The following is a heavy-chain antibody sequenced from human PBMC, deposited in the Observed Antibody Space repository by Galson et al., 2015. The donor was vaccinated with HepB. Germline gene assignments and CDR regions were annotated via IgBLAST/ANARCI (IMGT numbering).Heavy chain of an antibody. V-gene: IGHV1-69*13. J-gene: IGHJ4*02. CDR1: GGTFSSYT. Sequence: SVKVSCKASGGTFSSYTINWVRQAPGQGLEWMGGIIPKFGTADYAQNFQGRVTITADESSSTVYMELSRLRSEDSDVYYCARDRPGVVVVHSYYGGQGTLVSVTS. CDR2: IIPKFGTA. CDR3: ARDRPGVVVVHSYY. D-gene: IGHD2-2*01.